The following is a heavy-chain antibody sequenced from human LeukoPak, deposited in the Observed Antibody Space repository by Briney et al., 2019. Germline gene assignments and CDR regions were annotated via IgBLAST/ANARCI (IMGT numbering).Heavy chain of an antibody. J-gene: IGHJ4*02. CDR3: ARSVAARRGGYFDY. D-gene: IGHD6-6*01. CDR1: GRSFSGYY. Sequence: SETLSLTCAVYGRSFSGYYWSWIRQQPGKGLEWIGYIYYSGSTYYNPSLKSRVTISVDTSKNQFSLKLSSVTAADTAVYYCARSVAARRGGYFDYWGQGTLVTISS. CDR2: IYYSGST. V-gene: IGHV4-31*11.